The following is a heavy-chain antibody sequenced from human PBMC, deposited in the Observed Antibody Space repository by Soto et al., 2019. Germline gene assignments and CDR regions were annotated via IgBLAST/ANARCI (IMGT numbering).Heavy chain of an antibody. D-gene: IGHD6-6*01. CDR2: IYYSGGT. CDR1: GGSISSGGYF. CDR3: ARQPSI. V-gene: IGHV4-31*01. J-gene: IGHJ4*02. Sequence: QVQLQESGPGLVKPSQTLSLTCTVSGGSISSGGYFWNWIRQHPGKGLEWIGYIYYSGGTYYNPSLQSPVTISVATSKNPFSLKLSSVTAAATAVSYCARQPSIWGQGTLVTVSS.